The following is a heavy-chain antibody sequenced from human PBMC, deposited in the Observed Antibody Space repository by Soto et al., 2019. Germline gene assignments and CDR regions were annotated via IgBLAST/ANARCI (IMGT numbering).Heavy chain of an antibody. V-gene: IGHV4-61*01. CDR1: GGSVSSGSYY. J-gene: IGHJ4*02. Sequence: SETLSLTCTVSGGSVSSGSYYWSWIRQPPGKGLEWIGYIYYSGSTNYNPSLKSRVTISVDTSKNQFSLKLSSVTAADTAVYYCARESISRRFDYWGQGTLVTVSS. CDR3: ARESISRRFDY. CDR2: IYYSGST. D-gene: IGHD6-6*01.